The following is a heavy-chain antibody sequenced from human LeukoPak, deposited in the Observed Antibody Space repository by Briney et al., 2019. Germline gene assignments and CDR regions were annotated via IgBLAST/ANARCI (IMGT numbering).Heavy chain of an antibody. J-gene: IGHJ3*02. CDR2: ITAGNGNT. Sequence: ASVKVSCKASGYNFNSYGIGWVRQAPRQGLEWMGWITAGNGNTNYAQKVQGRVTMTTDTSTSTAYMELRSLRSDDTAVYFCARDLARGYSYGYNAFDSWVQGTMVTVSS. CDR1: GYNFNSYG. D-gene: IGHD5-18*01. CDR3: ARDLARGYSYGYNAFDS. V-gene: IGHV1-18*01.